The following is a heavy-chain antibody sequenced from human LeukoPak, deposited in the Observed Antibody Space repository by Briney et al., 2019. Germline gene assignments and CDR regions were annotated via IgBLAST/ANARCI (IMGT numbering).Heavy chain of an antibody. D-gene: IGHD6-13*01. CDR3: ASDIAAAGGVDY. V-gene: IGHV3-48*03. CDR1: GITFSSYE. Sequence: GGSLRLSCAASGITFSSYEMNWVRQAPGKGLEWVSYISSSGSTIYYADSVKGRFTISRDNAKNSLYLQMNSLRAEDTAVYYCASDIAAAGGVDYWGQGTLVTVSS. J-gene: IGHJ4*02. CDR2: ISSSGSTI.